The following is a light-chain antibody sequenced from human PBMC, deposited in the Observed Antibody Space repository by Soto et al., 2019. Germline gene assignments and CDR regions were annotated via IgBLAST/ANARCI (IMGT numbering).Light chain of an antibody. J-gene: IGKJ5*01. CDR2: WGS. CDR1: QSVLHRNGHNY. Sequence: DIVMTQSPLSLPVTSGKTASISCRSSQSVLHRNGHNYLDWYLQKPGQAPQLLIYWGSNRASGVPARFSGSGSGTDFTLKISRVEADDVGVYYFKHSPLYPPVTFGHGTRLEIK. V-gene: IGKV2-28*01. CDR3: KHSPLYPPVT.